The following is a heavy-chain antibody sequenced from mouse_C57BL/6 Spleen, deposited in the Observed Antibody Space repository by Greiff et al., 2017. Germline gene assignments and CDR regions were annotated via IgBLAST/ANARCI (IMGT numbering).Heavy chain of an antibody. CDR3: ARTYYDYLYFDY. CDR1: GYTFTSYW. D-gene: IGHD2-4*01. Sequence: QVQLQQSGTELVKPGASVKLSCKASGYTFTSYWMHWVKQRPGQGLEWIGNINPSNGGTNYNEKFKSKATLTVDKSSSTAYMQLSSLTSEDSAVYYYARTYYDYLYFDYWGQGTTLTVSS. CDR2: INPSNGGT. V-gene: IGHV1-53*01. J-gene: IGHJ2*01.